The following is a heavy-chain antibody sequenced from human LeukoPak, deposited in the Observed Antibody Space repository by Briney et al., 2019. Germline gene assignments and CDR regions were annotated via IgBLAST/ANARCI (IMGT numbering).Heavy chain of an antibody. CDR1: GYTFTSYG. CDR3: ARGYCSGGSCYLFDL. CDR2: ISAYNGNT. V-gene: IGHV1-18*04. Sequence: GASVKVSCKASGYTFTSYGISWVRQAPGQGLEWMGRISAYNGNTNYAQKLQGRVTMTTDTSTSTAYMELRSLRSDDTAVYYCARGYCSGGSCYLFDLWGRGTLVTVSS. D-gene: IGHD2-15*01. J-gene: IGHJ2*01.